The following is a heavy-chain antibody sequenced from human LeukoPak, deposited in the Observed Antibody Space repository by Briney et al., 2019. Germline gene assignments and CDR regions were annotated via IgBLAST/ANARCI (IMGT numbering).Heavy chain of an antibody. D-gene: IGHD2-15*01. CDR2: IIPIFGTA. J-gene: IGHJ6*03. CDR1: GGTFSSYA. CDR3: AVVVVAATHYYYYYMDV. Sequence: GASVKVSCKASGGTFSSYAISWVRQAPGQGLEWMGGIIPIFGTANYAQKFQGRVTITTDESTSTAYMELSSLRSEDTAVYYCAVVVVAATHYYYYYMDVWGKGTTVTVSS. V-gene: IGHV1-69*05.